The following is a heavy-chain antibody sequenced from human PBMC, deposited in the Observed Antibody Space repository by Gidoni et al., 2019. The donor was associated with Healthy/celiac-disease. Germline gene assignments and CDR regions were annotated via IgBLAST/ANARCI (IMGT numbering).Heavy chain of an antibody. Sequence: QVQLVQSAAEVKKHWSSVKVSCKASGGTFSSYTISWVRQAPGQGLEWMGRIIPILGIANDAQQFQGRVKITADKSTSTAYMELSSLRSEDTAVYYCAREGSVGALDYWGQGTLVTVSS. J-gene: IGHJ4*02. D-gene: IGHD1-26*01. CDR3: AREGSVGALDY. CDR2: IIPILGIA. V-gene: IGHV1-69*08. CDR1: GGTFSSYT.